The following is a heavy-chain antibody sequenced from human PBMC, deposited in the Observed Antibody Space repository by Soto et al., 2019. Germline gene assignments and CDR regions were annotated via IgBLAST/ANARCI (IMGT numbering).Heavy chain of an antibody. CDR2: IYYSGST. D-gene: IGHD3-22*01. CDR3: ARAKGVQDYYDSSGYYPLTNCYYYGMDV. V-gene: IGHV4-30-4*01. CDR1: GGSISSGDYY. J-gene: IGHJ6*02. Sequence: SETLSLTCTVSGGSISSGDYYWSWIRQPPGKGLEWIGYIYYSGSTYYNPSLKSRVTISVGTSKNQFSLKLSSVTAADTAVYYCARAKGVQDYYDSSGYYPLTNCYYYGMDVWGQGTTVTVSS.